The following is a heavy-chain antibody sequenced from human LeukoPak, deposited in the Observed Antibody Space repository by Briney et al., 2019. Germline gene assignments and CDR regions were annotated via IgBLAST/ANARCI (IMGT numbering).Heavy chain of an antibody. CDR1: GYTFTSYY. CDR3: AKDRTPEYYDFWSGYYRFDY. D-gene: IGHD3-3*01. CDR2: INLSGGST. Sequence: ASVKVSCKAPGYTFTSYYVHWVRQAPGQGLEWMGIINLSGGSTSYAQKFQGRVTMTRDTSTSTVYMELSSLRSEDTAVYYCAKDRTPEYYDFWSGYYRFDYWGQGTLVTVSS. V-gene: IGHV1-46*01. J-gene: IGHJ4*02.